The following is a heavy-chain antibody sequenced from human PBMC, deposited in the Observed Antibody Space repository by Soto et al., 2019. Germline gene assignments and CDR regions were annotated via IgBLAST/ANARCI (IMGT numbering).Heavy chain of an antibody. D-gene: IGHD3-10*01. Sequence: QVQLVESGGGVVQPGRSLRLSCTASGFTFSSYGMHWFRQAPGKGLEWVAVISDDGSNKYYADSVKGRFTISRVNSNNRLYVKKNSLRANDTVLYYCANDELLWLGEPLVDWGQGTLGAV. J-gene: IGHJ4*02. V-gene: IGHV3-30*18. CDR1: GFTFSSYG. CDR2: ISDDGSNK. CDR3: ANDELLWLGEPLVD.